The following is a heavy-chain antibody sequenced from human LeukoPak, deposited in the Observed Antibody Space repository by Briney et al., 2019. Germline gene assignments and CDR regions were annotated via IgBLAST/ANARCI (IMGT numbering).Heavy chain of an antibody. Sequence: GGSLRLSCAASGFTFSSYWMSWVRQAPGKGLEWVANIKQDGSEKYYVDSVKGRFTLSRDNAKNSLFLQMNSLRVEDTAIYYCARPLRLFMDPTAAFDIWGQGIMVTVSS. CDR3: ARPLRLFMDPTAAFDI. J-gene: IGHJ3*02. D-gene: IGHD6-25*01. CDR1: GFTFSSYW. V-gene: IGHV3-7*01. CDR2: IKQDGSEK.